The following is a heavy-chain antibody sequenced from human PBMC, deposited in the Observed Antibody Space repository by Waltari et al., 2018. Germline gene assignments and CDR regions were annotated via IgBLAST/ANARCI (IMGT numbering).Heavy chain of an antibody. CDR2: IYTSGST. Sequence: QVQLQESGPGLVKPSETLSLTCTVSGGSISSYYWSWIRPPAGKGLEWIGRIYTSGSTNYNPSLKSRVTMSVDTSKNQFSLKLSSVTAADTAVYYCARAYPYCSGGSCYPYFDYWGQGTLVTVSS. CDR1: GGSISSYY. V-gene: IGHV4-4*07. D-gene: IGHD2-15*01. CDR3: ARAYPYCSGGSCYPYFDY. J-gene: IGHJ4*02.